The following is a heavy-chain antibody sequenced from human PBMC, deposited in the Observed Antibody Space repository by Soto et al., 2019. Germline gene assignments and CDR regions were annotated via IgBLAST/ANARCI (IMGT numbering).Heavy chain of an antibody. Sequence: DVQLVESGGGLIQPGGSLRLSCVASGLTVSGKKYKAWVRPAPGEGPEWVSGGYDLDGTYYADSVRGRFTTSIGSSRTTVYLQMRDLRPEDTALDVCATVYLREHAYDIWGQVTMVTVSS. V-gene: IGHV3-53*01. D-gene: IGHD5-12*01. CDR1: GLTVSGKKY. J-gene: IGHJ3*02. CDR2: GYDLDGT. CDR3: ATVYLREHAYDI.